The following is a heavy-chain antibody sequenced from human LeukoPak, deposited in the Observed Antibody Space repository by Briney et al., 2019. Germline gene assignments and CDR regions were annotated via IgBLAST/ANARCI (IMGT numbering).Heavy chain of an antibody. Sequence: SPSETLSLTCTVSGGSISSSSCYWGWIRQPPGKGLELIGSFFYGGSTNYNPSLKSRVTISVDTSKNQFSLKLSSVTAADTAVYYCARGPPLNLVGSTYFDYWGQGTLVTVSS. V-gene: IGHV4-39*01. J-gene: IGHJ4*02. CDR2: FFYGGST. D-gene: IGHD1-26*01. CDR1: GGSISSSSCY. CDR3: ARGPPLNLVGSTYFDY.